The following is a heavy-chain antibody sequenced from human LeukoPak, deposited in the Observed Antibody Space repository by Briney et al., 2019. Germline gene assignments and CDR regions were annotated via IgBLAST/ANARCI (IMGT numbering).Heavy chain of an antibody. CDR2: VSFGSSYI. V-gene: IGHV3-21*06. Sequence: GGSLRLSCAASGFTFKDYTMNWVRQSPGKGLQWVAYVSFGSSYISYADSLKGRFTISRDDAKSSVYLEMTSLRTDDTAVYYCARASTEYAVTDGFDTWGPGTLVTVSS. D-gene: IGHD4-17*01. J-gene: IGHJ5*02. CDR3: ARASTEYAVTDGFDT. CDR1: GFTFKDYT.